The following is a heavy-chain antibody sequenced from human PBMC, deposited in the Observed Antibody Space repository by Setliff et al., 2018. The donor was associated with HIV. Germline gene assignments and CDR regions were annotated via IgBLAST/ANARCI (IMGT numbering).Heavy chain of an antibody. CDR2: IDPSDSYT. CDR1: GYSFPNYW. CDR3: ARQGNWEFDY. J-gene: IGHJ4*02. Sequence: PGESLKISCKASGYSFPNYWISWVRQMPGKGLEWMGRIDPSDSYTNYSPSFQGHVTISADSSINTAYLQWSSLRAEDTALYYCARQGNWEFDYWGQGTLVTVSS. D-gene: IGHD7-27*01. V-gene: IGHV5-10-1*01.